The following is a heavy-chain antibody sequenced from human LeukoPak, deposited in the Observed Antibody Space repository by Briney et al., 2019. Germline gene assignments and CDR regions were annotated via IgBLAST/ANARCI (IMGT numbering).Heavy chain of an antibody. J-gene: IGHJ4*02. V-gene: IGHV1-69*04. CDR1: GVTFSSYA. CDR3: ASFSTVTEYDY. D-gene: IGHD4-17*01. CDR2: IIPILGIA. Sequence: EASVKVSCKASGVTFSSYAISWVRQAPGQGLEWMGRIIPILGIANYAQKFQGRVTITADKSTSTAYMELSSLRAEDTAVYYCASFSTVTEYDYWGQGTMVTVSS.